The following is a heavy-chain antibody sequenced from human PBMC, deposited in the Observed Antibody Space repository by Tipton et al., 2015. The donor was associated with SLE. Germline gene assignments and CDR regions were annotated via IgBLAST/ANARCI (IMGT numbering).Heavy chain of an antibody. V-gene: IGHV1-2*02. D-gene: IGHD7-27*01. Sequence: QSGAEVKKPGASVKVSCKASGYIFTGYYVHWVRQAPGQGLEWMGWINPHSGDTNDAQKFQGRVSTTRDTSINTMYMELSDLTYDDTAVYFCARGHWGPHDACDIWGQGTTVTVSS. CDR2: INPHSGDT. CDR3: ARGHWGPHDACDI. J-gene: IGHJ3*02. CDR1: GYIFTGYY.